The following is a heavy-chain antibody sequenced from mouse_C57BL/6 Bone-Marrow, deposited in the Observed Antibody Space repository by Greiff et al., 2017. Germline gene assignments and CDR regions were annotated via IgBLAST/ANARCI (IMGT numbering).Heavy chain of an antibody. CDR1: GYSFTDYN. D-gene: IGHD1-1*01. J-gene: IGHJ2*01. Sequence: EVQLQQSGPELVKPGASVKISCKASGYSFTDYNMNWVKQSNGKSLEWIGVINPNYGTTSYNQKFKGKATLTADKSSSTAYMQFSSLTSEDSAIYYCARYYGSTLFDYWGQGTTLTVSS. V-gene: IGHV1-39*01. CDR2: INPNYGTT. CDR3: ARYYGSTLFDY.